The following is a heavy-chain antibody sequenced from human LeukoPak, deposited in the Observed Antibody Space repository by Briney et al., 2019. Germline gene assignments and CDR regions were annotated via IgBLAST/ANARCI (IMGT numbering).Heavy chain of an antibody. Sequence: ASVKVSCKASGYTFTSYDINWVRQATGQGLEWMGWMNPNSGNTGYAQKFQGRVTMTRNTSISTAYMELSSLRAEDTAVYYCAKDRLEYSSSGYYYMDVWGKGTTVTVSS. CDR3: AKDRLEYSSSGYYYMDV. J-gene: IGHJ6*03. V-gene: IGHV1-8*01. CDR2: MNPNSGNT. D-gene: IGHD6-6*01. CDR1: GYTFTSYD.